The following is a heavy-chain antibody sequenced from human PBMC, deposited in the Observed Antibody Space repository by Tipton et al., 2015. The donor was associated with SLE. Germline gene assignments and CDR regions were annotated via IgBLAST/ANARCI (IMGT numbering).Heavy chain of an antibody. Sequence: QLVQSGAEVKQPGASVKVSCKASGYTFTSYEIIWVRQAPGQGLEWMGWINAYNGKTKYAEGVQDRITMTTDTSTTTAYMELRSLRSVDTAVYYCARLHSPSWPSLYFDYWGQWTLVTVSS. CDR2: INAYNGKT. CDR1: GYTFTSYE. D-gene: IGHD6-13*01. V-gene: IGHV1-18*01. J-gene: IGHJ4*02. CDR3: ARLHSPSWPSLYFDY.